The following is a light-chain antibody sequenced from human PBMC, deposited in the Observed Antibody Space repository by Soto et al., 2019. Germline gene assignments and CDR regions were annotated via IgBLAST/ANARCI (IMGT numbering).Light chain of an antibody. J-gene: IGLJ1*01. CDR1: SSNIGAGSD. CDR2: GNT. Sequence: QSVTKHPPSISWAPGQRVAISCTGSSSNIGAGSDVHWYHQLPGTAPKLLIYGNTNRPSGVPDRFSGSKSGTSASLAIAGLQTEDEGDYYCQTYDSSLSGLYVFGTGTKVTVL. CDR3: QTYDSSLSGLYV. V-gene: IGLV1-40*01.